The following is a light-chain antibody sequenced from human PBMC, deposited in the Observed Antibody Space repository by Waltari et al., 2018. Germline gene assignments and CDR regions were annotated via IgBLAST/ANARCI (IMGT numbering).Light chain of an antibody. CDR2: DAS. CDR1: QSVSRT. Sequence: EIVLTQSPGTLSLSPGERATLSCRASQSVSRTLAWYQQKPGQAPRLLIYDASIRATGIPDRFSGSGSGTDFSLTISRLEPEDFAVYYSQKYGTRPATFGQGTKVEIK. CDR3: QKYGTRPAT. J-gene: IGKJ1*01. V-gene: IGKV3-20*01.